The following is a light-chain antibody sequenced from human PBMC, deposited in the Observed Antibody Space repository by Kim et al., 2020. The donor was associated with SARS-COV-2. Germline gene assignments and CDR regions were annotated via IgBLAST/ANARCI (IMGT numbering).Light chain of an antibody. CDR3: QKYNSAPRLT. J-gene: IGKJ4*01. CDR1: QGISNY. V-gene: IGKV1-27*01. CDR2: AAS. Sequence: SVGDSVTITCRASQGISNYLAWYQQKPGKVPKLLIYAASALQSGVPSRFSGRGSGTDFTLTISSLQPEDVATYYCQKYNSAPRLTFGGGTKVDIK.